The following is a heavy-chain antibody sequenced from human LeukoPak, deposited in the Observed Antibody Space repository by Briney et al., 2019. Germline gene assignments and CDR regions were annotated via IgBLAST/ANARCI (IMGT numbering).Heavy chain of an antibody. CDR3: ARDQEGFDY. V-gene: IGHV1-46*01. J-gene: IGHJ4*02. Sequence: ASVKVSCKASGYTFTNNYLHWVRRAPGQGLEWMGMIYPRDGSTSYAQNFQGRVTVTRDTSRTTVHMELRGLRSEDTAVYYCARDQEGFDYWGQGTVVTVSS. CDR2: IYPRDGST. CDR1: GYTFTNNY.